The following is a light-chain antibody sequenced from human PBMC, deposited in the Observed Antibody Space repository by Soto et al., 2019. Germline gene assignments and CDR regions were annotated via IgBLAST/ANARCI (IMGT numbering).Light chain of an antibody. CDR3: SSFATSDTWV. J-gene: IGLJ3*02. V-gene: IGLV2-18*02. CDR2: EVT. CDR1: GSDFGRYNR. Sequence: QSVLTQPPSVSGSPGQSVTISCTGTGSDFGRYNRVSWYQHTPGTAPKLLIYEVTNRPSGVPDRCSGSRSGNTSSLTISGLQAEDDANYYCSSFATSDTWVLGGGTKLTVL.